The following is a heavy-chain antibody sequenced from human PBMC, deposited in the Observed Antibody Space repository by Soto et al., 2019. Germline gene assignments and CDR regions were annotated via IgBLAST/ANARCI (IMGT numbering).Heavy chain of an antibody. V-gene: IGHV1-46*03. CDR1: GYTFTSYY. Sequence: GASVKVSCKASGYTFTSYYMHWVRQAPGQGLEWMGIINPSGGSTSYAQKFQGRVTMTRDTSTSTVYMELSSLRSEDTAVYYCARAGEYSGYAAWYYYYYYMDVWGKGTTVTVSS. D-gene: IGHD5-12*01. CDR3: ARAGEYSGYAAWYYYYYYMDV. J-gene: IGHJ6*03. CDR2: INPSGGST.